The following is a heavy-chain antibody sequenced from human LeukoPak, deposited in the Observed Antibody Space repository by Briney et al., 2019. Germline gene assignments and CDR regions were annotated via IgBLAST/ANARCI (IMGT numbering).Heavy chain of an antibody. Sequence: GESLKISCKGSGYSFTSYWISWVRQVPGKGLEWMGRIDPSDSYTNYSPSFQGHVTISADKSISTAYLQWSSLKASDTAMYYCAMRRIGSGSYYNDDYWGQGTLVTISS. D-gene: IGHD3-10*01. J-gene: IGHJ4*02. CDR2: IDPSDSYT. CDR1: GYSFTSYW. V-gene: IGHV5-10-1*01. CDR3: AMRRIGSGSYYNDDY.